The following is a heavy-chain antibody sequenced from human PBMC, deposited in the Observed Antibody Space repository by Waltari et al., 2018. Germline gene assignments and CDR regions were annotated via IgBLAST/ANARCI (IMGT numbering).Heavy chain of an antibody. CDR3: ARRFDS. Sequence: EVQLVESGGGLVPPGGSLRLSCGASGFTFSSYGMSWVRQAPGKGLEWISYISGSGTTIYYADSVKGRFTISRDDAENSLYLQMNSLRAEDTALYYCARRFDSWGQGTRVTVSS. J-gene: IGHJ4*02. CDR2: ISGSGTTI. CDR1: GFTFSSYG. V-gene: IGHV3-48*03.